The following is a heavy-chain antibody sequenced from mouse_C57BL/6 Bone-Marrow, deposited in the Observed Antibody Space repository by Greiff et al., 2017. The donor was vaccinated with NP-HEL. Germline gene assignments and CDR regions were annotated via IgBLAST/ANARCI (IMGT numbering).Heavy chain of an antibody. Sequence: VQLQQSGAELMKPWESVKLAGKATGDNRGVYWVHLLKQRPGHGLEWIGEILPGSGSTNYNEKFKGKATFTADTSSNTAYMQLSSLTTEDSAIYYCARYFDYWGQGTTLTVSS. CDR1: GDNRGVYW. CDR3: ARYFDY. CDR2: ILPGSGST. J-gene: IGHJ2*01. V-gene: IGHV1-9*01.